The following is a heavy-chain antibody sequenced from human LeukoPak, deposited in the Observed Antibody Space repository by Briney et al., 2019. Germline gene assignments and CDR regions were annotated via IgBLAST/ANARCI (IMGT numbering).Heavy chain of an antibody. Sequence: SETLSLTCTVSGGSISSYYWSWIRQPPGKGLEWIGYIYYSGSTNYNPSLKSRVTISVDTSKNQFSLKLSSVTAADTAVYYCAREQGIYYYDSSGFDYWGQGTLVTSPQ. CDR3: AREQGIYYYDSSGFDY. CDR2: IYYSGST. CDR1: GGSISSYY. V-gene: IGHV4-59*01. D-gene: IGHD3-22*01. J-gene: IGHJ4*02.